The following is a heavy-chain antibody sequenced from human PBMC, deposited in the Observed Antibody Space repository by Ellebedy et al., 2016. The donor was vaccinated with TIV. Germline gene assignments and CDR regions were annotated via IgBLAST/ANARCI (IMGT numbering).Heavy chain of an antibody. D-gene: IGHD6-13*01. Sequence: PGGSLRLSCAASGFTFSDFYMSRIRQAPGKGIEWASYISCRGDTIYYPDSMKGRFTISRDNARNTLYLQMDSLRAEDTAVYFCAKDLHIAAADYWGQGTLVTVAS. CDR1: GFTFSDFY. CDR2: ISCRGDTI. J-gene: IGHJ4*02. V-gene: IGHV3-11*01. CDR3: AKDLHIAAADY.